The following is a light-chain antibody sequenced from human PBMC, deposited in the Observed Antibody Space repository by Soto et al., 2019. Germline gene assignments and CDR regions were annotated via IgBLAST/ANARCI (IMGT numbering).Light chain of an antibody. CDR2: DVS. Sequence: QSALTQPASVSGSPGQSITISCTGTSSDVGAYNFVSWYQQHPGKVPKLMIFDVSSRPSGVSDRFSGSKSGNTASLTISGLQAEDEADYYCSSYTGSSTYVVFGGGTKVTVL. CDR3: SSYTGSSTYVV. CDR1: SSDVGAYNF. J-gene: IGLJ2*01. V-gene: IGLV2-14*03.